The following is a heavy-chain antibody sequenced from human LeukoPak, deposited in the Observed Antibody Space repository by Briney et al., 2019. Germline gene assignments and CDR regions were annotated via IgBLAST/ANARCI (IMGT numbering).Heavy chain of an antibody. Sequence: PSETLSLTCTVSGGSIGTYYWSWIRQSPGKGQEWIGYIYVTGSTRYNPYLQSRVTISVDTSRNQFFLKMSSVTAADTAVYYCARHIGGGIEDMDVWGKGTKVTVSS. D-gene: IGHD3-16*02. V-gene: IGHV4-59*08. CDR2: IYVTGST. CDR3: ARHIGGGIEDMDV. CDR1: GGSIGTYY. J-gene: IGHJ6*03.